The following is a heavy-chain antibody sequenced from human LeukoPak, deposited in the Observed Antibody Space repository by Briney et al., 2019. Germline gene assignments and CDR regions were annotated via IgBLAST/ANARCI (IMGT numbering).Heavy chain of an antibody. J-gene: IGHJ4*02. CDR3: AKSRTGITMIVAVYDY. V-gene: IGHV3-73*01. CDR2: IRSKANSYAT. Sequence: GGSLRLSCAASGFTFSGSAMHWVRQASGKGLEWVGRIRSKANSYATAYAASVKGRFTISRDNSKNTLYLQMNSLRAEDTAVYYCAKSRTGITMIVAVYDYWGQGTLVTVSS. CDR1: GFTFSGSA. D-gene: IGHD3-22*01.